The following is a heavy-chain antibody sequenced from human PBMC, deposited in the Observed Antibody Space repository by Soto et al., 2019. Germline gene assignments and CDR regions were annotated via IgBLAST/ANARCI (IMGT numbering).Heavy chain of an antibody. Sequence: ASVKVSCKASGYSFTIYGITWVRQAPGQGLEWMGWISTYDGNTNYAQNFQGRVSMARDTSTSTAYMELRSLRSDDTAVYYCARDRGRSCIGGTCPFDYWGKGTRVTVSS. V-gene: IGHV1-18*01. CDR2: ISTYDGNT. CDR3: ARDRGRSCIGGTCPFDY. D-gene: IGHD2-15*01. J-gene: IGHJ4*02. CDR1: GYSFTIYG.